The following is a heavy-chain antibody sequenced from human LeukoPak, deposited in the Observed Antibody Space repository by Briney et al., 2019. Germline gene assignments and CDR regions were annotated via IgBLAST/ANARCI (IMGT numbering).Heavy chain of an antibody. J-gene: IGHJ6*02. Sequence: PSETLSLTCTVSGGSISSYYWSWLRQPAGKGLEWLGRIYTSGSTNYNPSLKSRVTMSVDTSKNQFSLKLSSVTAADTAVYYCAREQKYYGMDVWGQGTTVTVSS. V-gene: IGHV4-4*07. CDR3: AREQKYYGMDV. CDR1: GGSISSYY. CDR2: IYTSGST.